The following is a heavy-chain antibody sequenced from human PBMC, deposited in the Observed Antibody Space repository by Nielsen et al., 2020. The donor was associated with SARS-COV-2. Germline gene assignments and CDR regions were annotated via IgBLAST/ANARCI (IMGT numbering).Heavy chain of an antibody. J-gene: IGHJ6*02. CDR3: TLGGTIYYYYGMDV. Sequence: GGSLRPSCAASGSTFIKAWMSWVRQAPGKGLEWVGRIKSKTDGGTTDYAAPVKGRFTIPRDDSKKTLYLQMNSRKTEDTAVYYCTLGGTIYYYYGMDVWGQGTTVTVSS. V-gene: IGHV3-15*01. D-gene: IGHD1-14*01. CDR1: GSTFIKAW. CDR2: IKSKTDGGTT.